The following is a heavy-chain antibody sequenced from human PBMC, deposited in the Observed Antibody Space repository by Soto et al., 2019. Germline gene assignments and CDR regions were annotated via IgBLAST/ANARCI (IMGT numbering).Heavy chain of an antibody. CDR2: IYHSGST. V-gene: IGHV4-30-2*01. D-gene: IGHD2-15*01. Sequence: SETLSLTCAVSGGSISSGGYSWSWIRQPPGKGLEWIGYIYHSGSTYYNPSLKSRVTISVDRSKNQFSLKLSSVTAADTAVYYCAMGTFSGGSCYPAGRRRNWFDPWGQGTLVTVS. CDR1: GGSISSGGYS. CDR3: AMGTFSGGSCYPAGRRRNWFDP. J-gene: IGHJ5*02.